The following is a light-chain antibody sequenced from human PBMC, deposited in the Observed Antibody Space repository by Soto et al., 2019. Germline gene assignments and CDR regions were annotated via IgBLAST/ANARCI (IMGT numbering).Light chain of an antibody. CDR3: QQSYSTPRT. V-gene: IGKV1-39*01. CDR2: AAS. J-gene: IGKJ2*02. Sequence: DIQMTQSPSSLSASVGDRVTITCRASQSVSSYLNWYQQKPGKAPQLLIYAASSLQSGVPSRFSGSGSGTDFTLTISSPQPEDFATYYCQQSYSTPRTFGQGTKLEIK. CDR1: QSVSSY.